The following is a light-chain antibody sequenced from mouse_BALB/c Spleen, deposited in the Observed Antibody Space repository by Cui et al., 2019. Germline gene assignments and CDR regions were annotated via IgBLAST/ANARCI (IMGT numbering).Light chain of an antibody. CDR1: SSVSY. Sequence: LVITQSPAIMSASLAEEIALTCSASSSVSYMQWYQQKSGTSPKLLIYSTANLGSGVPSRFSGRGSGTFYSLTISGVEAEDAAEYYCHQWSSYPWTFGGGTKLEIK. V-gene: IGKV4-80*01. CDR3: HQWSSYPWT. CDR2: STA. J-gene: IGKJ1*01.